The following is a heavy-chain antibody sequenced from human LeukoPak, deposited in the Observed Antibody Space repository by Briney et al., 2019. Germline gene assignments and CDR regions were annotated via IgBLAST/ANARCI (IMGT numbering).Heavy chain of an antibody. V-gene: IGHV3-15*01. J-gene: IGHJ4*02. CDR3: TAGTGHSDHDY. Sequence: GSLRLSCATSGLAFSNFCMYWVRQAPGKGLEWVGRVKSDTDGGTTDYAAPVKGRFTISRDDSKNMVYLQMNSLRTDDTAVYYCTAGTGHSDHDYWGQGTLVTVSS. CDR1: GLAFSNFC. D-gene: IGHD5-12*01. CDR2: VKSDTDGGTT.